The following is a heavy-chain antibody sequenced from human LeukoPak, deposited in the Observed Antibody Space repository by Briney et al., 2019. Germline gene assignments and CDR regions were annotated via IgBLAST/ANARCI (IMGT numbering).Heavy chain of an antibody. CDR1: GVTISSYY. Sequence: PSETLSLTCTVSGVTISSYYWSWIRQPPGKGLEWFGYIYYSGSTNYNPSLKSRVTISVDTAKNQFSLKLSSVTAADTAVYYCARDTEAARPNYYYMDVWGKGTTVTVSS. CDR3: ARDTEAARPNYYYMDV. CDR2: IYYSGST. V-gene: IGHV4-59*01. J-gene: IGHJ6*03. D-gene: IGHD6-6*01.